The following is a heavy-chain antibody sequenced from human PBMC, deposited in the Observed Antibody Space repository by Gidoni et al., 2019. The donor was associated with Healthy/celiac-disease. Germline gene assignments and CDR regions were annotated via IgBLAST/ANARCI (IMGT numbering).Heavy chain of an antibody. J-gene: IGHJ4*02. CDR3: AKDIRTPRGGDPPGY. Sequence: EVQLLESGGGLVQPGGSLRLSCAASGFPFSSYAMSWVRQAPGKGLGWVSAISGSGGSKYYADSVKGRFTISRDNSKNTLYLQMNSLRAEDTAVYYCAKDIRTPRGGDPPGYWGQGTLVTVSS. V-gene: IGHV3-23*01. CDR1: GFPFSSYA. D-gene: IGHD2-21*02. CDR2: ISGSGGSK.